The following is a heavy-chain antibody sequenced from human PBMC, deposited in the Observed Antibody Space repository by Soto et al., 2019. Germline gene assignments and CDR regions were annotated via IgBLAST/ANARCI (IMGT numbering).Heavy chain of an antibody. CDR3: ANGIGYYYDY. Sequence: VQLLESGGGLVQPGGSLRLSCAASGFTFSSYAMRWVRQAPGKGLEWVSSISDSGGSTYYADSVKGRFTISRDNSKNTLYMQMNSLRAEDTAVYYCANGIGYYYDYWGQGTLVTVSS. CDR1: GFTFSSYA. D-gene: IGHD6-13*01. V-gene: IGHV3-23*01. CDR2: ISDSGGST. J-gene: IGHJ4*02.